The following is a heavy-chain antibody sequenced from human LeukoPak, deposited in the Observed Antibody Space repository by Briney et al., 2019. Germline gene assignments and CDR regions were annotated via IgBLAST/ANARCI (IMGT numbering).Heavy chain of an antibody. J-gene: IGHJ6*02. CDR2: INSDGSST. Sequence: GGSLRLSCAASGFTFSSYWMHWVRQAPGKGLVWVSRINSDGSSTSYADSVKGRFTISRDNAKTTLYLQMNSLIAEDTAVYYCAREGPYVSDNGMDVWGQGTTVTVSS. CDR3: AREGPYVSDNGMDV. D-gene: IGHD3-10*02. CDR1: GFTFSSYW. V-gene: IGHV3-74*01.